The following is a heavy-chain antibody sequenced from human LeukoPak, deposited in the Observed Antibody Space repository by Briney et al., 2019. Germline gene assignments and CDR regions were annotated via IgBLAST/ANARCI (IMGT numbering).Heavy chain of an antibody. D-gene: IGHD6-13*01. J-gene: IGHJ4*02. CDR3: ARALPWYSSSWYDY. CDR1: GYTFTGYY. V-gene: IGHV1-3*01. CDR2: INAGNGNT. Sequence: ASVKVSCKASGYTFTGYYMHWVRQAPGQGLEWMGWINAGNGNTKYSQKFQGRVTITRDTSASTAYMELSSLRSEDTAVYYCARALPWYSSSWYDYWGQGTLVTVSS.